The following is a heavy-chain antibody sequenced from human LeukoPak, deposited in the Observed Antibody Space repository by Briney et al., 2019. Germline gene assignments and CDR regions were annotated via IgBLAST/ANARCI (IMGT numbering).Heavy chain of an antibody. V-gene: IGHV3-48*02. CDR2: ITASVTAM. Sequence: PGGSLSLSCAAFGLTFSSYSMTWARQAPGKGLEWVSHITASVTAMFYADSVKGRFTISRDNAKNSLYLQMNSLRDEDTAVYYCASSGSYRFDYWGQGTLVTVSS. J-gene: IGHJ4*02. CDR1: GLTFSSYS. CDR3: ASSGSYRFDY. D-gene: IGHD1-26*01.